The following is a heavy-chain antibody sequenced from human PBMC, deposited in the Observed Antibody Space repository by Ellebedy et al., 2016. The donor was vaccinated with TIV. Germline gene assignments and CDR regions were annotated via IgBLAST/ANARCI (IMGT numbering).Heavy chain of an antibody. CDR3: AAKNAHNSGLLGDAFDV. J-gene: IGHJ3*01. CDR1: GYRFSDYW. V-gene: IGHV5-51*01. CDR2: IFPRDSET. Sequence: GESLKISCKGSGYRFSDYWIAWVRQLPGKGLEWRGKIFPRDSETIYSPSFQGQVTISADQSVTTAHLQWNSLRASDTAMYYCAAKNAHNSGLLGDAFDVWGQGTFVTVSS. D-gene: IGHD6-19*01.